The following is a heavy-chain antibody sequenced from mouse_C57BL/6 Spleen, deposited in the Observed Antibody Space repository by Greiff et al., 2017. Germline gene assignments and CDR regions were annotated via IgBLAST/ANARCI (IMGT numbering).Heavy chain of an antibody. J-gene: IGHJ4*01. Sequence: VQLQQSGAELVKPGASVKISCKASGYAFSSYWMNWVTQRPGKGLEWIGQIYPGDGDTNYNGKFKGKATLTADKSSSTAYMKRSSRTSEDSAVYFGARSESYYPYAMDYWGQGTSVTVSS. CDR2: IYPGDGDT. D-gene: IGHD2-12*01. CDR3: ARSESYYPYAMDY. V-gene: IGHV1-80*01. CDR1: GYAFSSYW.